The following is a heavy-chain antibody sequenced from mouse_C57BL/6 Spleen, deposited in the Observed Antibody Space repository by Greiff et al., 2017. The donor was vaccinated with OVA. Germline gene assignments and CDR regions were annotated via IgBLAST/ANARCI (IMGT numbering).Heavy chain of an antibody. CDR1: GFTFTDYY. V-gene: IGHV7-3*01. Sequence: EVHLVESGGGLVQPGGSLSLSCAASGFTFTDYYMSWVRQPPGKALEWLGFIRNKANGYTTAYSASVKGRFTISRDNSQSILYLQMNVLRAEDSATYYCARSPHYYGSSYVFDYWGQGTTLTVSS. CDR2: IRNKANGYTT. CDR3: ARSPHYYGSSYVFDY. D-gene: IGHD1-1*01. J-gene: IGHJ2*01.